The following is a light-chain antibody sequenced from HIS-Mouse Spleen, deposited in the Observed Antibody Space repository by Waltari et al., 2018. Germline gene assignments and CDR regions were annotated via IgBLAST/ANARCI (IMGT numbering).Light chain of an antibody. J-gene: IGLJ2*01. CDR1: SSNIGSNY. CDR2: RNN. Sequence: QSVLTQPPSASGTPGQRVTISCSGSSSNIGSNYVYWYQQLPGTAPKLLIYRNNQRRSGVPDRFSGSKSGTSASLAISGLRSEDEADYYCAAWDDSLSGHVVFGGGTKLTVL. CDR3: AAWDDSLSGHVV. V-gene: IGLV1-47*01.